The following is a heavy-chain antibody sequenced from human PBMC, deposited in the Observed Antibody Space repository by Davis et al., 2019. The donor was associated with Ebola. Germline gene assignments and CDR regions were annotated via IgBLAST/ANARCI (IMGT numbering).Heavy chain of an antibody. CDR2: IKSKTDGGTT. CDR3: ARGHVRWELLPPGIDY. D-gene: IGHD1-26*01. V-gene: IGHV3-15*01. J-gene: IGHJ4*02. CDR1: GFTFSNAW. Sequence: GGSLRLSCAASGFTFSNAWMSWVRQAPGKGLEWVGRIKSKTDGGTTDYAAPVKGRFTISRDDSKNTLYLQMNSLRAEDTAVYYCARGHVRWELLPPGIDYWGQGTLVTVSS.